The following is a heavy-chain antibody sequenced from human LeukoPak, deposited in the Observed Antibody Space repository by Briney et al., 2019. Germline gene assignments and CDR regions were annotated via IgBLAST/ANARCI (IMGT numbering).Heavy chain of an antibody. CDR1: GFTFSSYS. Sequence: GGSLRLSCAASGFTFSSYSMNWVRQAPGKGLEWVSYISSSSSSIYYADSVKGRFTISRDNAKNTLYLQMNSLRAEDTAVYYCAGFYSGYSYGDFDYWGQGTLVTVSS. CDR2: ISSSSSSI. V-gene: IGHV3-48*04. J-gene: IGHJ4*02. CDR3: AGFYSGYSYGDFDY. D-gene: IGHD5-18*01.